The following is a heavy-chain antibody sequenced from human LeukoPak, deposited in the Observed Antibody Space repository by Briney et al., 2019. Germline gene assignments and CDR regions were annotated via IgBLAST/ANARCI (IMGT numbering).Heavy chain of an antibody. CDR3: ARDSVVAAILDAFDI. V-gene: IGHV3-33*01. J-gene: IGHJ3*02. CDR2: IWYDGSNK. D-gene: IGHD2-15*01. CDR1: GFTFSSYG. Sequence: PGRSLRLSCAASGFTFSSYGMHWVRQAPGKGLEWVAVIWYDGSNKYYADSVKGRFTISRDNSKNTLYLQMNSLRAEDTAVYYCARDSVVAAILDAFDIWGQGTMVTVSS.